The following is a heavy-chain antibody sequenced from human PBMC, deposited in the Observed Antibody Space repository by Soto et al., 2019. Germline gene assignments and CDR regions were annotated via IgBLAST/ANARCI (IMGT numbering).Heavy chain of an antibody. J-gene: IGHJ4*02. CDR2: IKQDGSEK. Sequence: GGSLRLSCAASGFTFSSYWMSWVRQAPGKGLEWVANIKQDGSEKYYVDSVKGRFTISRDNAKNSLYLQMNSLRAEDTAVYYCATVETIIAGQTGYYFAYWGQGTLVTVSS. CDR1: GFTFSSYW. CDR3: ATVETIIAGQTGYYFAY. V-gene: IGHV3-7*01. D-gene: IGHD6-13*01.